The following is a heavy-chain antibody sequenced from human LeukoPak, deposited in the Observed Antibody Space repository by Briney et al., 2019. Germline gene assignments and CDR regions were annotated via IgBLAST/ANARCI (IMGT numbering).Heavy chain of an antibody. CDR1: GGSISSNY. J-gene: IGHJ4*02. V-gene: IGHV4-4*07. CDR3: ARASSGTYYTFDY. D-gene: IGHD3-10*01. Sequence: SETLSLTCTVSGGSISSNYWSWIRQPAGKGLEWIGRIYSSGSTNYNAALKSRVTMSVDSSRNQFPLKLSSVTAADTAVYYCARASSGTYYTFDYWGQGTLVTVSS. CDR2: IYSSGST.